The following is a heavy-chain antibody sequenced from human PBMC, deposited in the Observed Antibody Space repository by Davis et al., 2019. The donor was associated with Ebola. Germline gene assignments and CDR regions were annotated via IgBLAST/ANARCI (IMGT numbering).Heavy chain of an antibody. CDR1: GDSISSSNW. J-gene: IGHJ6*02. CDR2: ISQSGST. V-gene: IGHV4-4*02. CDR3: ARSALPPYYYGMDV. Sequence: MPSETLSLTCAVSGDSISSSNWWSWVRQPPGKGLEWIGEISQSGSTNYNPSLKSRVTISVDKSKNQFSLKLSSVTAADTAVYYCARSALPPYYYGMDVWGQGTTVTVSS.